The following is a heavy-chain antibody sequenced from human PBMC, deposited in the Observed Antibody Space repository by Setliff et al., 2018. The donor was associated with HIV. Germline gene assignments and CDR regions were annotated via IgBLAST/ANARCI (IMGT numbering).Heavy chain of an antibody. D-gene: IGHD4-17*01. CDR1: GGSFSDYY. V-gene: IGHV4-34*01. Sequence: SETLSLTCAVYGGSFSDYYWTWIRQSPGKGLEWIGEINHRGSTNYNPSLKSRVTVSVDTSKNHFSLKLNSVTAADTAVYYCARAPGPYGDYNWFDPWGQGALVTVSS. CDR2: INHRGST. J-gene: IGHJ5*02. CDR3: ARAPGPYGDYNWFDP.